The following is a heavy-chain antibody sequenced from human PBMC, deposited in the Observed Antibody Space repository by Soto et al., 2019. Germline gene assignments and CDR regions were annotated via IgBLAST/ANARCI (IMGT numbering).Heavy chain of an antibody. D-gene: IGHD6-19*01. Sequence: VQIVQSGAEEKKPGASVKVSCKASGYTFTSYSMHWVRQAPGQRLEWMGWINVGNGNTKYSQKFQGRVTITTDTSASTAYMELSSLTSEDTAVYYCARERWGSGSRWFDPWGQGTLVPVSS. V-gene: IGHV1-3*05. CDR3: ARERWGSGSRWFDP. J-gene: IGHJ5*02. CDR1: GYTFTSYS. CDR2: INVGNGNT.